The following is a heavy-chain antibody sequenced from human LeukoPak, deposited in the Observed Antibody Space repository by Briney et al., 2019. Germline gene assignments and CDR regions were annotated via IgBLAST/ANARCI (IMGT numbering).Heavy chain of an antibody. CDR2: IYYSGRT. J-gene: IGHJ4*02. CDR1: GDSISSYY. V-gene: IGHV4-59*08. D-gene: IGHD5-18*01. CDR3: ARHTLDTGYYFDY. Sequence: SESLSLTCTVSGDSISSYYWSWIRLPPGKGLEWIGYIYYSGRTKYNRSLKSRVTISVDTSKNQFSLKLSSVTAADTAVYYCARHTLDTGYYFDYWGQGTLVTVSS.